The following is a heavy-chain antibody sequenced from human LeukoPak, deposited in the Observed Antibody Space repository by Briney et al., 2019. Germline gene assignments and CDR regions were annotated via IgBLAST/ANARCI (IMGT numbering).Heavy chain of an antibody. CDR1: GFTFSSSA. J-gene: IGHJ4*02. CDR2: ISGNGAST. CDR3: AKKSPYGGAEY. D-gene: IGHD4/OR15-4a*01. Sequence: PGESLRLSCAASGFTFSSSAMSWVRQAPGKGLEWVSAISGNGASTYYADSVKGRFTISRDNSKNTLYLQINSLRAEDTAVYYCAKKSPYGGAEYWGQGTLVTVSS. V-gene: IGHV3-23*01.